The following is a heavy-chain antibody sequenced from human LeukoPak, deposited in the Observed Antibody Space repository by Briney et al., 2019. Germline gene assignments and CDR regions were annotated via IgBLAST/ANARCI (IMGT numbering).Heavy chain of an antibody. CDR2: IYYSGST. J-gene: IGHJ4*02. D-gene: IGHD2-15*01. CDR3: ARVAGGGARLIDY. CDR1: GGSISSGGYS. V-gene: IGHV4-31*03. Sequence: SETLSLTCTVSGGSISSGGYSWSWIRRHPGKGLEWIGYIYYSGSTYYNPSLKSRVTISVDTSKNQFSLKLSSVTAADTAVYYCARVAGGGARLIDYWGQGTLVTVSS.